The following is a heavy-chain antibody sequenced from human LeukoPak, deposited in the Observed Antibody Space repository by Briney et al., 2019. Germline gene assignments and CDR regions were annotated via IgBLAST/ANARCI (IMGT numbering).Heavy chain of an antibody. CDR2: ISGSGGST. CDR1: GITLSNYG. V-gene: IGHV3-23*01. J-gene: IGHJ4*02. CDR3: ARELNGYYYGSGSYYVGGY. D-gene: IGHD3-10*01. Sequence: GGSLRLSCAVSGITLSNYGMSWVRQAPGKGLEWVAGISGSGGSTNYADSVKGRFTISRDNPKNTLFLQMNSLRAEDTAVYYCARELNGYYYGSGSYYVGGYWGQGTLVTVSS.